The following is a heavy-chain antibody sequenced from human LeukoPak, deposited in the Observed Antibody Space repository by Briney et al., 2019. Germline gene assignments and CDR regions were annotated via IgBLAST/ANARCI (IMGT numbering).Heavy chain of an antibody. CDR2: IYYSGST. V-gene: IGHV4-59*08. CDR3: ARGWYSNY. Sequence: PSETLSLTCTVSGGSISSYYWSWIRQPPGKGLEWIGYIYYSGSTNYNPSLKSRVTISVDTSKNQFSLKLSSVTAADTAVYYCARGWYSNYWGQGTLVTVSS. D-gene: IGHD6-19*01. CDR1: GGSISSYY. J-gene: IGHJ4*02.